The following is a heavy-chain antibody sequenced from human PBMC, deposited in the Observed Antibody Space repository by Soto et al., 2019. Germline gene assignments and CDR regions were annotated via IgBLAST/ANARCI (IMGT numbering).Heavy chain of an antibody. CDR2: MNPGSGYT. Sequence: QVQVVQSGAEVKKPGASVKVSCEASGYPFTTYDINWVRQATGQGLEWMGWMNPGSGYTGYAQKFQAGVTMTRDTSTSTAYMELSRLTSEDTAVYYCAAIAVAGTDYWGQGTLVTVSS. V-gene: IGHV1-8*01. CDR3: AAIAVAGTDY. CDR1: GYPFTTYD. J-gene: IGHJ4*02. D-gene: IGHD6-19*01.